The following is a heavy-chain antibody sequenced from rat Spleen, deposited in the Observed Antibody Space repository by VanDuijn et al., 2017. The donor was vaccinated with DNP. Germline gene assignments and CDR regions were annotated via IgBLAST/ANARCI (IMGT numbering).Heavy chain of an antibody. Sequence: EVHLVESGGGLVQPGRSLKLSCVASGFTFSKYGMAWVRQAPTKGLEWVASISTGGGNTYYRDSVKGRFTISRDNAKNTQYLQMNSLRSEDTATYYCARGSGTYYWYFDFWGPGTMVTVSS. CDR2: ISTGGGNT. D-gene: IGHD5-1*01. CDR1: GFTFSKYG. V-gene: IGHV5S13*01. CDR3: ARGSGTYYWYFDF. J-gene: IGHJ1*01.